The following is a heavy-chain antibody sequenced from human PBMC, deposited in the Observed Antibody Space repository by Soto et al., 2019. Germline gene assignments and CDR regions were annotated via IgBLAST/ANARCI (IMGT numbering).Heavy chain of an antibody. Sequence: QVQLVQSGAEVKKPGSSVKVSCKASGGTFGSYAISWVRQAPGQGLEWMGGIIPIPGTANYAQKFQGRVTIAADESTSTAYMELSSLRPEDTAVYYCARSQGSSTSLEIFYYYYYGMDGWGQGTTVPSP. D-gene: IGHD2-2*01. CDR1: GGTFGSYA. CDR3: ARSQGSSTSLEIFYYYYYGMDG. CDR2: IIPIPGTA. J-gene: IGHJ6*02. V-gene: IGHV1-69*01.